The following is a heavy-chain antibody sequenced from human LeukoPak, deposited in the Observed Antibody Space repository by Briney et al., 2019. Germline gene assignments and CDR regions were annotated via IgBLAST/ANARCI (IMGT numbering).Heavy chain of an antibody. CDR3: AKDRIGCSGVTCYEEGFDS. D-gene: IGHD2-15*01. CDR2: ISGSGDNT. J-gene: IGHJ4*02. CDR1: GFTFSNYA. V-gene: IGHV3-23*01. Sequence: GGSLRLSCAASGFTFSNYAMSWVRQAPGKGLESVSSISGSGDNTYYADSVKGRVTLSRDNSKNTLYVQMSILSGDDTAVYYCAKDRIGCSGVTCYEEGFDSWGQGTLVTVSS.